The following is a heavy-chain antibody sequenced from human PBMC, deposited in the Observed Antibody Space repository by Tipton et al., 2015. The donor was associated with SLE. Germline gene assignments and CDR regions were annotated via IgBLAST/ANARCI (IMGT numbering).Heavy chain of an antibody. J-gene: IGHJ4*02. CDR2: INHSGST. D-gene: IGHD6-6*01. CDR1: GETFSGYY. V-gene: IGHV4-34*01. CDR3: ARSPSSSPPYFDY. Sequence: LSLTCAVYGETFSGYYWSWIRQPPGKGLEWIGEINHSGSTNYNPSLKSRVIISVDTSKNQFSLKLNSVTAADTAVYYCARSPSSSPPYFDYWGQGTLVTVSS.